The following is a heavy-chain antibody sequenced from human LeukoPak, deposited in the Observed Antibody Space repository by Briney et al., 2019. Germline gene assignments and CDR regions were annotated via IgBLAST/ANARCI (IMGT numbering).Heavy chain of an antibody. CDR2: IHHDGST. V-gene: IGHV4-4*02. CDR1: GNSIASGYW. D-gene: IGHD3-22*01. J-gene: IGHJ4*02. Sequence: SETLSLTCDVSGNSIASGYWWSWVRQPPGKGLEWIGEIHHDGSTNYNPSLKSRVTISMDKSRNQFSVMLTPVTAADTAVYYCARNAYYSADYWGQGALVTVSS. CDR3: ARNAYYSADY.